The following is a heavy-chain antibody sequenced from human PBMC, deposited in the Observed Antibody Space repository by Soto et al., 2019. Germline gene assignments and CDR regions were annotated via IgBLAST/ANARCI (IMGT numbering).Heavy chain of an antibody. J-gene: IGHJ4*02. Sequence: GESLKISCKGSGYSFTSHWINWVRQMPVKGLEFMGSVDPIYSYTNYSPSFQGHVTISSYKSISTSYLQWSSLKASDTAMYYFERHVRGVILWGQGTLVTVSS. CDR1: GYSFTSHW. V-gene: IGHV5-10-1*01. CDR3: ERHVRGVIL. D-gene: IGHD3-10*01. CDR2: VDPIYSYT.